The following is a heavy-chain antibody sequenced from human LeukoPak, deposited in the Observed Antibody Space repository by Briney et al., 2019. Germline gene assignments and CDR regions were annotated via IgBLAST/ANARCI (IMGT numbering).Heavy chain of an antibody. Sequence: GSLRLSCAASGSTFSSYAMSWVRQAPGKGLEWVSAISGGGDSTYYADSLKGRFTISRDNSKNTLYLHMNSLSAEDTALYYCARVRSHEFLSGELFDYWGQGTLVTDSS. CDR3: ARVRSHEFLSGELFDY. CDR2: ISGGGDST. J-gene: IGHJ4*02. D-gene: IGHD3-3*01. CDR1: GSTFSSYA. V-gene: IGHV3-23*01.